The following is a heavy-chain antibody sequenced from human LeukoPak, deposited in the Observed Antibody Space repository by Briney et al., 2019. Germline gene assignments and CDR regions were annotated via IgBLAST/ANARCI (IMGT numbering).Heavy chain of an antibody. Sequence: GGSLRLSCAASGFTFTSHWMNWVRRAPGKGLEWVANVNEDGSENNYVDSAKGRFTISRDNAKNSLFLQMNSLRAEDTAVYYCARGHDHGDYVGMKKYYYYNTDVWGQGTTVTVSS. V-gene: IGHV3-7*05. D-gene: IGHD4-17*01. CDR2: VNEDGSEN. CDR3: ARGHDHGDYVGMKKYYYYNTDV. CDR1: GFTFTSHW. J-gene: IGHJ6*02.